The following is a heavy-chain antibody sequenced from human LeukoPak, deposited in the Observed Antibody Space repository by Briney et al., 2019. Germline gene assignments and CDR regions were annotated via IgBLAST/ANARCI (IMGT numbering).Heavy chain of an antibody. CDR3: ARKRGPRVYWYFDL. CDR2: INHSGST. V-gene: IGHV4-34*01. D-gene: IGHD5-24*01. Sequence: PSETLSLTCAVYGGSFSGYYWSWIRQPPGKGLEWIGEINHSGSTNYNPSLKSRVTISVDTSKNQFSLKLSSVTAADTAVYYCARKRGPRVYWYFDLWGRGTLVTVSS. J-gene: IGHJ2*01. CDR1: GGSFSGYY.